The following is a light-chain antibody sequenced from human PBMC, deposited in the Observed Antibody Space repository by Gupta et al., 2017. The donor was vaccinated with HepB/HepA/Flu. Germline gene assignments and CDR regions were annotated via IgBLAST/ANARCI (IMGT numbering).Light chain of an antibody. J-gene: IGKJ4*01. CDR1: QGLVFSDGNTL. CDR2: QVS. Sequence: VVTQSPRSLPGTLRRTAPISFRSSQGLVFSDGNTLLHWFQQRPGQSPRRLLYQVSKRDSGVTERFSGSGSGTDFTMRISRVEAEDVAIYYCVQGTHWPTFGGGTKVEIK. CDR3: VQGTHWPT. V-gene: IGKV2-30*01.